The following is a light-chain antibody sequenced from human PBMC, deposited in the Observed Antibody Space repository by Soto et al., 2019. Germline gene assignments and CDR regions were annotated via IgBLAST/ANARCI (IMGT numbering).Light chain of an antibody. V-gene: IGKV1-5*03. J-gene: IGKJ4*01. CDR1: QTINTW. CDR2: KAS. Sequence: SQMTQSPSTLSASVGDRVTITCRASQTINTWLAWYQHKPGKAPKVLIHKASILQSGVPSRFSGTGSGTEFTLIINSLQPDDFATDYCQQDDSYPLTFSGGTKVEI. CDR3: QQDDSYPLT.